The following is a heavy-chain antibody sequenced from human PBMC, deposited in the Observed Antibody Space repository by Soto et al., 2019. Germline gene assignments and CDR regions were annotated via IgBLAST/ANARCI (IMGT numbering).Heavy chain of an antibody. CDR2: SFWDDDN. CDR1: GFSLSTRGVG. Sequence: KESGPTLVKPTQTLTLTCTFSGFSLSTRGVGVAWILQPPGKALEWLALSFWDDDNWYSPSLKSRLTITEDTSKNQVVLTITIMDPVETATYYCAPRPRRYAYYFDYWGQGTLVTVSS. V-gene: IGHV2-5*02. CDR3: APRPRRYAYYFDY. D-gene: IGHD5-12*01. J-gene: IGHJ4*02.